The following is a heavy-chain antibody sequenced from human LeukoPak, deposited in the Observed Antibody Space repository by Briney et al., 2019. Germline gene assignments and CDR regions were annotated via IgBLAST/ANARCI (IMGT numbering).Heavy chain of an antibody. CDR3: ARASITMVRGVIVGYYFDY. CDR2: INHSGST. V-gene: IGHV4-34*01. J-gene: IGHJ4*02. D-gene: IGHD3-10*01. Sequence: PSETLSLTCAVYGGSFSGYYWSWIRQPPGKGLEWIGEINHSGSTIYNPSLKSRVTISVDTSKNQFSLKLSSVTAADTAVYYCARASITMVRGVIVGYYFDYWGQGTLVTVSS. CDR1: GGSFSGYY.